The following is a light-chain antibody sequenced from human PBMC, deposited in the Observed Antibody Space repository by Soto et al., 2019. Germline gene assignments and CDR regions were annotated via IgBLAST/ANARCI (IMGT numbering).Light chain of an antibody. CDR3: QPYHSLWA. J-gene: IGKJ1*01. V-gene: IGKV1-5*01. Sequence: DIQMTQSPSTVSASVGDRVTITCRASESISTWLAWYQQKPGQAPKLLIYDASISDSGVPPRFSGSGSGTEFTLTVSNLQPDYSATDYCQPYHSLWAFAQGPKVEIK. CDR2: DAS. CDR1: ESISTW.